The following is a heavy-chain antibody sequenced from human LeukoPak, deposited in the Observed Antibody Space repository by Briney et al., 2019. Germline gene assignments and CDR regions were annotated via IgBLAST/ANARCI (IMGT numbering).Heavy chain of an antibody. D-gene: IGHD3-22*01. CDR1: GDSISRGGYS. CDR3: ARDRHYYDRSHYSDDAFDM. V-gene: IGHV4-30-4*07. CDR2: VYYSGST. Sequence: PSETLSLTCAVSGDSISRGGYSWSWIRQPPGKGLEWIGYVYYSGSTYSNPSLKSRVTISIDTSKNQFSLKLSSVTAADTAVYYCARDRHYYDRSHYSDDAFDMWGQGTMVTVSS. J-gene: IGHJ3*02.